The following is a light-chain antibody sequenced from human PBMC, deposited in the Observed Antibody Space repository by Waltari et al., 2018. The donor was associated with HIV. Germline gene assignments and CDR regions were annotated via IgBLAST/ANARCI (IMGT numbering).Light chain of an antibody. CDR2: GNN. Sequence: QSVLTQPPSVSGAPGQRVTVSCPGSASNLRAGSDVHWYQKLPGTAPKLFINGNNNRPSGVPDRFSVSKSGASASLAITGLQGEDEGDYYCQTYDTDLKTYVFRSGTKVTVL. J-gene: IGLJ1*01. CDR3: QTYDTDLKTYV. CDR1: ASNLRAGSD. V-gene: IGLV1-40*01.